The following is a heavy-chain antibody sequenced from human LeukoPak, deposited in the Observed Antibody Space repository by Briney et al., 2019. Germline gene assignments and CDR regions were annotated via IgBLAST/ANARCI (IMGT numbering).Heavy chain of an antibody. D-gene: IGHD6-13*01. Sequence: SVKVSCKASGGTFSSYTISWVRQAPGQGLEWMGRIIPILGIANYAQKFQGRVTITADKSTSTAYMELSSLRSEDTAVYYCARAASSSWTRSYYFDYWGQGTLVTVSS. CDR1: GGTFSSYT. V-gene: IGHV1-69*02. J-gene: IGHJ4*02. CDR3: ARAASSSWTRSYYFDY. CDR2: IIPILGIA.